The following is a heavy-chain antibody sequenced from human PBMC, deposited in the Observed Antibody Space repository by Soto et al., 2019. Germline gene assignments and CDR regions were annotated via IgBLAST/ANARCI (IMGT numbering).Heavy chain of an antibody. D-gene: IGHD3-22*01. CDR1: GGSIISSNW. Sequence: SETLSLTCAVSGGSIISSNWWMLVLQPPWEDLQWIQYIYYSWRSYYNPSLQSGVTISVDTSKNQVALQLTSVTAADTAVYYCARALKEYYYDSNHYYYFDSWGQGTLVTVS. J-gene: IGHJ4*02. CDR2: IYYSWRS. CDR3: ARALKEYYYDSNHYYYFDS. V-gene: IGHV4-30-4*01.